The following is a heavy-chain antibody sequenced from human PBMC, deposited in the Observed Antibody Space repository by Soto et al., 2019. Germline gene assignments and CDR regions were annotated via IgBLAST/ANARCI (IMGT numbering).Heavy chain of an antibody. V-gene: IGHV3-30-3*01. CDR2: ISYDGSNK. CDR1: GFTLSSYA. J-gene: IGHJ5*02. D-gene: IGHD6-13*01. CDR3: AREGIAAAGRDNNWFDP. Sequence: QVQLVESGGGVVQPGRSLRLSCAASGFTLSSYAMHWVRQAPGKGLEWVAVISYDGSNKYYADSVKGRFTISRDNSKNTLYLQMNSLRAEDTAVYYCAREGIAAAGRDNNWFDPWGQGTLVTVSS.